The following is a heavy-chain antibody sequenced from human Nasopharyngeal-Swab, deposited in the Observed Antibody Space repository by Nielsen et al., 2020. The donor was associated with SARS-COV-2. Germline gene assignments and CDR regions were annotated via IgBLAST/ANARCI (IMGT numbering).Heavy chain of an antibody. D-gene: IGHD1-26*01. CDR3: AKEGEWELLKNAFDI. CDR1: GFTFSSYG. Sequence: GESLKISCAASGFTFSSYGMHWVRQAPGKGLEWVAVISDDGSNKYYADSVKGRFTISRDNSKNTLYLQKSSLRAEDTAVYYCAKEGEWELLKNAFDIWGQGTMVTVSS. J-gene: IGHJ3*02. CDR2: ISDDGSNK. V-gene: IGHV3-30*18.